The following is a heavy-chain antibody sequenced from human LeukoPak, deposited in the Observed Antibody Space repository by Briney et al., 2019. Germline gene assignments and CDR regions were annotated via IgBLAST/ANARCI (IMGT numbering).Heavy chain of an antibody. D-gene: IGHD3-10*01. CDR1: GGSTSSSNW. CDR3: ARDLWFGESLHNWFDP. Sequence: SGTLSLTCAVSGGSTSSSNWWSWVRQPPGKGLEWIGETYHSGSTNYNPSLKSRVTISVDKSKNQFSLKLSSVTAADTAVYYCARDLWFGESLHNWFDPWGQGTLVTVSS. V-gene: IGHV4-4*02. CDR2: TYHSGST. J-gene: IGHJ5*02.